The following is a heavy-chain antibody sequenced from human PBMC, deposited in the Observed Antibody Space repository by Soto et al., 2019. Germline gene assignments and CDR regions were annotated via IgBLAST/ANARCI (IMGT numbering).Heavy chain of an antibody. CDR2: INSDGSTT. CDR3: ARDLSSGWPSFDY. CDR1: GFTFSGYW. D-gene: IGHD6-19*01. J-gene: IGHJ4*02. Sequence: EVQLVESGGGLVQPGGSLRLSCAASGFTFSGYWMHWVRQAPGKGLVWVSRINSDGSTTTYADSVKGRITISRDNAKNTLYLQMNSLRAEDTAVYYCARDLSSGWPSFDYWGQGTLVTVSS. V-gene: IGHV3-74*01.